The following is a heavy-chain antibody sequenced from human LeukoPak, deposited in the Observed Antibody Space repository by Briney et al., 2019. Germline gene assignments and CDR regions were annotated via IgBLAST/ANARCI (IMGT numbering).Heavy chain of an antibody. CDR3: ARGYCDFWSGYYNGYYYMDV. D-gene: IGHD3-3*01. CDR2: ISAYNGNT. Sequence: ASVKVSCKASGYTFTSYGISWVRQAPGQGLEWMGWISAYNGNTNYAQKLQGRVTMTTDTSTSTAYMELRSLRSDDTAVYYCARGYCDFWSGYYNGYYYMDVWGKGTTVTVYS. J-gene: IGHJ6*03. V-gene: IGHV1-18*01. CDR1: GYTFTSYG.